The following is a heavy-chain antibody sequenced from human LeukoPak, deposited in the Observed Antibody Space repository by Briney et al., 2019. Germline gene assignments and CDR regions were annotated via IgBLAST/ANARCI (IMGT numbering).Heavy chain of an antibody. D-gene: IGHD2-8*01. CDR2: IWYNGQNK. V-gene: IGHV3-33*01. Sequence: PGTSLRLSCVASGSSFGGYGMNWVRQAPGKGLEWVAVIWYNGQNKYYSDSVRGRFTISRDTSKNTLYLQMNSLRAEDTAVYYCARDLGGCTNGLCSYYFDHWGQGTLVTVSS. J-gene: IGHJ4*02. CDR1: GSSFGGYG. CDR3: ARDLGGCTNGLCSYYFDH.